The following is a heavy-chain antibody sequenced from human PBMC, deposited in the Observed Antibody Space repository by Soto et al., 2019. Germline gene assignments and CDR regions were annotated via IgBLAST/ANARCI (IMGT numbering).Heavy chain of an antibody. CDR3: ARGGGVPYYFDY. J-gene: IGHJ4*02. D-gene: IGHD3-10*01. CDR1: GGSISSYY. Sequence: SETLSLTCTVSGGSISSYYWSWIRQPPGKGLEWIGYIYYSGSTNYNPSLKSRVTISVDTSKNQFSLKLSPVTAADTAVYYCARGGGVPYYFDYWGQGTLVTVSS. V-gene: IGHV4-59*01. CDR2: IYYSGST.